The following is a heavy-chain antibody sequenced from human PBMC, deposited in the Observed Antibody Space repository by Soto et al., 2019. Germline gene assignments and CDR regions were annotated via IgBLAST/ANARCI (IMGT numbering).Heavy chain of an antibody. J-gene: IGHJ4*02. D-gene: IGHD3-3*01. CDR3: ARVGWQIFGVVTRIDY. V-gene: IGHV1-18*01. Sequence: GASVKVSCKASGYTFTSYCISWVRQAPGQGLEWMGWISAYNGNTNCAQKLQGRVTMTTDTSTSTAYMELRSLRSDDTAVYYCARVGWQIFGVVTRIDYWGQGTLVTVSS. CDR2: ISAYNGNT. CDR1: GYTFTSYC.